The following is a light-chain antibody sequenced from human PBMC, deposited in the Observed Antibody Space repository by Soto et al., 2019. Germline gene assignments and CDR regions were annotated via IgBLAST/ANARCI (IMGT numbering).Light chain of an antibody. CDR2: GAS. J-gene: IGKJ4*01. V-gene: IGKV3-11*01. CDR1: QSVSSD. Sequence: EIVLTQSPGTLSLSPGERATLSCRASQSVSSDLAWYHQKPGQAPRLLIYGASTRATGIPARFSGSGSGTDFTLTISNLEPEDFAVYYCQQHISWPLTFGGWPKVDIK. CDR3: QQHISWPLT.